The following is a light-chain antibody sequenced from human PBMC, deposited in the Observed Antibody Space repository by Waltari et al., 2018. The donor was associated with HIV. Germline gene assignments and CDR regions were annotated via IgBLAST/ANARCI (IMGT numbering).Light chain of an antibody. V-gene: IGLV2-23*02. Sequence: QSALTQPASVSGSPGQSITISCTGTSNDVGYYHLVSWYQQDPGKAPKVMIYEVSNRPSGVSNRFSGSKAGNTASLTISGLQAEDEADYYCGSYAGSNAYVFGIGTKVTVL. CDR3: GSYAGSNAYV. J-gene: IGLJ1*01. CDR1: SNDVGYYHL. CDR2: EVS.